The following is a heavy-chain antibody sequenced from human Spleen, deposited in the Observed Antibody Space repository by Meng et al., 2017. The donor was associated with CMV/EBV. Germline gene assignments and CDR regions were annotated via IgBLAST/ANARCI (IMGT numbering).Heavy chain of an antibody. CDR2: IYSGGST. CDR3: ARLVGSGRFWGDY. Sequence: GSLRLSCAASGFTVSSNYMSWVRQAPGKGLEWVSVIYSGGSTYYADSVKGRFTISRDNSKNTLYLQMNSLRAEDTAVYYCARLVGSGRFWGDYWGQGALVTVSS. J-gene: IGHJ4*02. V-gene: IGHV3-53*01. D-gene: IGHD1-26*01. CDR1: GFTVSSNY.